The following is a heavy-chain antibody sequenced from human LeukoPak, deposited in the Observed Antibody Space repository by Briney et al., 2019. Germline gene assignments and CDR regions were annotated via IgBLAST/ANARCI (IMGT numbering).Heavy chain of an antibody. D-gene: IGHD3-16*01. CDR3: ARDQVLRGSYRTYYYGMDV. J-gene: IGHJ6*04. CDR2: MHSDGST. V-gene: IGHV3-53*01. Sequence: GGSLRLSCAASGFAVSSNYMSWVRQPPGKGLEGGSVMHSDGSTYYADSVKGRFTISRDNLKSTLSLQMDSLRGEDTAVYYCARDQVLRGSYRTYYYGMDVWGKGTTVTVSS. CDR1: GFAVSSNY.